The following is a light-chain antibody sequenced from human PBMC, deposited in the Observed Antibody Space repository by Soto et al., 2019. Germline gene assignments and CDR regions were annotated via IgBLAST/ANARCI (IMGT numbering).Light chain of an antibody. CDR2: DAS. V-gene: IGKV1-5*01. Sequence: DIQMTQSPSTLSASVGDRVAITCRARQSISIWLAWYQQKPGKAPKLLIYDASILKSGVPSRFSGSGSGTEFTLTIRSLQPDDFATYYCQQSNSYRTFGQGTKVDIK. J-gene: IGKJ1*01. CDR1: QSISIW. CDR3: QQSNSYRT.